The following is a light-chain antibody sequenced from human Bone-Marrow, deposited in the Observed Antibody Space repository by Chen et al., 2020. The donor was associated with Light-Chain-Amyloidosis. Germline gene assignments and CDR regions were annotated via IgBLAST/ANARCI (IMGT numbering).Light chain of an antibody. CDR2: RDT. V-gene: IGLV3-25*03. CDR3: QSADSSGTYEVI. Sequence: SYELTQPPSGSVSHGHTARMPCSGDDLPTKYAYWYQQKPGQAPVLVIHRDTERPSGISERFSGSSSGTTATLTISGVQAEDEADYHCQSADSSGTYEVIFGGGTKLTVL. J-gene: IGLJ2*01. CDR1: DLPTKY.